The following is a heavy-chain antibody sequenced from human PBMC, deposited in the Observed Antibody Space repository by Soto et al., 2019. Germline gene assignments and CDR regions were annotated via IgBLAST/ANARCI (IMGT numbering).Heavy chain of an antibody. CDR3: ASHGYSYGYLFDY. CDR1: GGTFSSYA. V-gene: IGHV1-69*13. J-gene: IGHJ4*02. CDR2: IIPIFGTA. D-gene: IGHD5-18*01. Sequence: SVKVSCKASGGTFSSYAISWVRQAPGQGLEWMGGIIPIFGTANYAQKFQGRVTITADESTSTAYMELSSLRSEDTAVYYCASHGYSYGYLFDYWGQGTLVTVSS.